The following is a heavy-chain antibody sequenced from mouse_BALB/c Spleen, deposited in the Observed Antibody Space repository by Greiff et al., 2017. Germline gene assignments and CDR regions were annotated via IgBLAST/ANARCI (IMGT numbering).Heavy chain of an antibody. CDR1: GYTFTSYW. D-gene: IGHD2-4*01. J-gene: IGHJ4*01. CDR3: ANYDYPYAMDY. V-gene: IGHV1S81*02. Sequence: QVQLQQPGAELVKPGASVKLSCKASGYTFTSYWMHWVKQRPGQGLEWIGEINPSNGRTNYNEKFKSKATLTVDNSSSTAYMQLSSLTSEDSAVYYCANYDYPYAMDYWGQGTSVTVSA. CDR2: INPSNGRT.